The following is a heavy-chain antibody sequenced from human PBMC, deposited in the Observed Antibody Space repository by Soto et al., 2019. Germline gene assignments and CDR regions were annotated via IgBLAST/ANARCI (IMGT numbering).Heavy chain of an antibody. Sequence: EVQLVESGGGLVQPGRSLRLSCAASGFTFDNYAMHWVRQAPGKGLEWVSGISWNSCSIGYADSVKGRFTISRDNAKNSLSLQMNSLRAADTASYYCVRVGADGACDIWGQGTTGIVSS. CDR3: VRVGADGACDI. CDR1: GFTFDNYA. CDR2: ISWNSCSI. V-gene: IGHV3-9*01. D-gene: IGHD1-26*01. J-gene: IGHJ3*02.